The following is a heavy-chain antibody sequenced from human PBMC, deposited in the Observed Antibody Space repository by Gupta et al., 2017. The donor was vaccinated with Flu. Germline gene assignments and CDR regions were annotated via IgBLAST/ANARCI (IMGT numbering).Heavy chain of an antibody. V-gene: IGHV1-69*01. Sequence: QVQLVQSGAEVKKPGSSVKVSCKASGGTFSSYAISWVRQAPGQGLEWMGGIIPIFGTANYAQKFQGRVTITADESTRTAYMELSSLRSEETAVYYCARDVAEAGSLGVGFVYWGQGTLVTVSS. CDR2: IIPIFGTA. D-gene: IGHD6-13*01. J-gene: IGHJ4*02. CDR1: GGTFSSYA. CDR3: ARDVAEAGSLGVGFVY.